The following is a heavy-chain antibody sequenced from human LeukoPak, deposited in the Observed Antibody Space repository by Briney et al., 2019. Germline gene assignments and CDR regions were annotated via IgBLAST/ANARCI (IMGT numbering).Heavy chain of an antibody. CDR1: GFTFSSYS. Sequence: GGSLRLSCAASGFTFSSYSMNWVRQAPGKGLEWVSVIYSGGSTYYADSVKGRFTISRDNSKNTLYLQMNSLRAEDTAVYYCARGIAVAGIFDYWGQGTLVTVSS. CDR2: IYSGGST. D-gene: IGHD6-19*01. V-gene: IGHV3-53*01. CDR3: ARGIAVAGIFDY. J-gene: IGHJ4*02.